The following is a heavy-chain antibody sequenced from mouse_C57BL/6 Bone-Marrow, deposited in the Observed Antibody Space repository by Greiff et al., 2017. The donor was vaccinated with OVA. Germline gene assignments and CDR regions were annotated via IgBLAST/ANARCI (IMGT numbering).Heavy chain of an antibody. D-gene: IGHD1-1*01. CDR3: ARHDLRYYYGSSFYWYFDV. J-gene: IGHJ1*03. Sequence: EVKLVESGGDLVKPGGSLKLSCAASGFTFSSYGMSWVRQTPDKRLEWVATISSGGSYTYYPDSVKGRFTISRDNAKNTLYLQMSSLKSEDTAMYYCARHDLRYYYGSSFYWYFDVWGTGTTVTVSS. CDR1: GFTFSSYG. V-gene: IGHV5-6*01. CDR2: ISSGGSYT.